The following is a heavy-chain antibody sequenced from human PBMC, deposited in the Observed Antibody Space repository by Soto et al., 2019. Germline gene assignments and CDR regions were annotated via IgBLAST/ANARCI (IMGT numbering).Heavy chain of an antibody. Sequence: PGGSLRLSCAASGFTFSTYWMHWVRQAPGEGLVWLSRITAAGTSTSSADSVKGRFTISRDNAKNTLYLQMNSLRAEDTAMYYCARGDPTYFDDWGQRILVTVSS. J-gene: IGHJ4*02. D-gene: IGHD1-26*01. CDR3: ARGDPTYFDD. CDR2: ITAAGTST. V-gene: IGHV3-74*01. CDR1: GFTFSTYW.